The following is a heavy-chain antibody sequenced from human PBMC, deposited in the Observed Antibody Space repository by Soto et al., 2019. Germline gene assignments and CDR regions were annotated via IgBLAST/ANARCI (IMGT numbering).Heavy chain of an antibody. J-gene: IGHJ6*02. Sequence: RGESLKISCKGSGYSFTSYWIGWVRQMPGEGLEWMGIIYPGDSDTRYSPSFQGQVTISADKSISTAYLQWSSLKASDTAMYYCAREYSSSTGYYYYGMDVWGQGTTVTVSS. CDR3: AREYSSSTGYYYYGMDV. V-gene: IGHV5-51*01. CDR2: IYPGDSDT. CDR1: GYSFTSYW. D-gene: IGHD6-6*01.